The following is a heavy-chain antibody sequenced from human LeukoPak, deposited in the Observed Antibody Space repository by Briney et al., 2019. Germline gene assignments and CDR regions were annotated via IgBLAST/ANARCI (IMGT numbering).Heavy chain of an antibody. CDR2: TDGSST. V-gene: IGHV3-74*01. J-gene: IGHJ4*02. CDR3: ANVPYYGSGTPFDH. Sequence: GGSLRLSCAASGFIFGKSWMHWVRQAPGKGLVWVSRTDGSSTTYADSVKGRFSVSMDNAQNTLYLQMNSLRAEDTAVYYCANVPYYGSGTPFDHWGQGTLVTVSS. D-gene: IGHD3-10*01. CDR1: GFIFGKSW.